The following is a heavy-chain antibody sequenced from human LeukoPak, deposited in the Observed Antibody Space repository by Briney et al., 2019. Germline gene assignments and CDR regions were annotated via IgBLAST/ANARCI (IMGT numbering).Heavy chain of an antibody. V-gene: IGHV3-7*01. CDR3: ARDNHPCSSGWYEFDY. Sequence: GGSLRLSCAASGFTFSSYWMSWVRQAPGKGLKWVANLKQDGSEKYYVDSVKGRFTISRDNAKNSLYLQMNSLRAEDTAVYYCARDNHPCSSGWYEFDYWGQGTLVTVSS. D-gene: IGHD6-19*01. CDR1: GFTFSSYW. CDR2: LKQDGSEK. J-gene: IGHJ4*02.